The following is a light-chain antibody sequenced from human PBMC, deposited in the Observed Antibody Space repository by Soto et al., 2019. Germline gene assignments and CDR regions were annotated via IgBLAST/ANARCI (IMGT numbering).Light chain of an antibody. V-gene: IGKV3-15*01. CDR1: QGVTTN. J-gene: IGKJ5*01. CDR3: QQYNNWPFS. CDR2: DVS. Sequence: EILMTQSPATLSVSPGERVTLSCRAGQGVTTNFAWYRQKSGQSPRLLIYDVSSRATGVPSRFSGTGSETDFTLTISGLQSEDSAIYFCQQYNNWPFSFGQGTRLEIK.